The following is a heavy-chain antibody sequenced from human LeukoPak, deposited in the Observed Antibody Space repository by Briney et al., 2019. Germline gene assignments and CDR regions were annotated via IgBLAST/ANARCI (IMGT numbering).Heavy chain of an antibody. J-gene: IGHJ4*02. CDR3: ARPYSDSSYYFDF. CDR1: GGSVSSSSYY. CDR2: IYYSGTT. D-gene: IGHD6-6*01. Sequence: SETLSLTCTVSGGSVSSSSYYWGWIRQPPGKGLEWIGSIYYSGTTYYIPSLKSRVTISVDTSKSQFSLKLSSVTAADTAVYYCARPYSDSSYYFDFWGQGILVTVSS. V-gene: IGHV4-39*01.